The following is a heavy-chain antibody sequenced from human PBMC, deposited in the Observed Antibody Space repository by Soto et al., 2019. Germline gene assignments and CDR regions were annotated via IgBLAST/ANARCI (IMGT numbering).Heavy chain of an antibody. CDR1: GFSLTTSGVG. CDR2: IYVDDDK. V-gene: IGHV2-5*02. Sequence: QITLNESGPALVKPTQTLTLTCTFSGFSLTTSGVGVHWLRQPPGKALEMLAVIYVDDDKRYNPSLETRLTITKYTSKNQVVPTMTNMEHLDTATYSCAHNPSYHPTRYIRDDWFDPWGPGTLVTGSS. CDR3: AHNPSYHPTRYIRDDWFDP. D-gene: IGHD1-1*01. J-gene: IGHJ5*02.